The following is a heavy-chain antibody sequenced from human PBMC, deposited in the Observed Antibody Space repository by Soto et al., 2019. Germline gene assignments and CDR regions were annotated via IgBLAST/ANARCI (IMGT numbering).Heavy chain of an antibody. Sequence: QVQLVQSGAEVMQPGSSVRVSCKASGGTFSTYAISWVRQAPGQGLEWMGGIIPIFGTADYAQKFQGRVTITADESTTTAYMELSSLRSEDTGVDFCARDEDRVQLGGNYCYGMDVWGQGTPVTVSS. J-gene: IGHJ6*02. CDR3: ARDEDRVQLGGNYCYGMDV. D-gene: IGHD1-1*01. CDR1: GGTFSTYA. CDR2: IIPIFGTA. V-gene: IGHV1-69*12.